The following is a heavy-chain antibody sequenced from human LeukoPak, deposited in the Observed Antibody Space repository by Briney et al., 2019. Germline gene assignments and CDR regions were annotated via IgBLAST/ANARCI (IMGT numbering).Heavy chain of an antibody. Sequence: PGGSLRLSCAASGFXFSNYWIHWVRQPPGKGLEWIGEIHRSGSPNYNPSLQSRVTISIDRSRNQIVLELSSVTAADTAVYYCAREILGGFNPGAYWGQGTLVTVSS. CDR3: AREILGGFNPGAY. CDR1: GFXFSNYW. V-gene: IGHV4-4*02. J-gene: IGHJ4*02. D-gene: IGHD1-14*01. CDR2: IHRSGSP.